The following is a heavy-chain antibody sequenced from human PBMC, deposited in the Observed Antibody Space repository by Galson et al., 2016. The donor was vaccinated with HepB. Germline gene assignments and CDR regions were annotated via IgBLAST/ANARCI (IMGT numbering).Heavy chain of an antibody. D-gene: IGHD3-10*01. Sequence: CKASGYTFSLYYMHWVRQAPGQGLEWMGIINPSGNGRSYAQKFQDRVTMTRDTSTSTVYLELSSLRSEDTAVYYCARDQGRVRGEDYYYYYYMDVWGKGTTVTVSS. J-gene: IGHJ6*03. CDR3: ARDQGRVRGEDYYYYYYMDV. CDR2: INPSGNGR. CDR1: GYTFSLYY. V-gene: IGHV1-46*01.